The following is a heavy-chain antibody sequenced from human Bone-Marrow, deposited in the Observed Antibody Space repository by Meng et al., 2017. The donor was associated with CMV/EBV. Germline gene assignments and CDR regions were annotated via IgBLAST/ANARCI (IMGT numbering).Heavy chain of an antibody. CDR3: ARGWELALFDY. D-gene: IGHD1-26*01. J-gene: IGHJ4*02. CDR2: INHSGST. CDR1: GGSFSGYY. V-gene: IGHV4-34*01. Sequence: SETLSLTCAVYGGSFSGYYWSWIRQPPGKGLEWIGEINHSGSTNYNPSLKSRVTISVDTSKNQFSLKLSSVTAADTAVYYCARGWELALFDYWGQGTLVTVSS.